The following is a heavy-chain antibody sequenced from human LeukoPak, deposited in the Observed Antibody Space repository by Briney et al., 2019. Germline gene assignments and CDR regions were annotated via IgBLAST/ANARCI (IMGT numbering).Heavy chain of an antibody. CDR2: INPDSGGT. CDR1: GYTFTGHY. Sequence: ASVKVSCKASGYTFTGHYMHWVRQAPGQGLEWMGWINPDSGGTNYAQKFQGRVTMTRDTSISTAYMELSRLRSDDTAVYYCARDKQLDWAHYYYYYIDVWGKGTTVTVSS. V-gene: IGHV1-2*02. D-gene: IGHD1-1*01. CDR3: ARDKQLDWAHYYYYYIDV. J-gene: IGHJ6*03.